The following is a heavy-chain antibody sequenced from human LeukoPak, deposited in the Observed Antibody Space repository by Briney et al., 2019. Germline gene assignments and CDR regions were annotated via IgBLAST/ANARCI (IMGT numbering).Heavy chain of an antibody. Sequence: GASVKVSCKASGGTFSSYAISWVRQAPGQGLEWMGGIIPIFGTANYAQKFQGRVTITADESTSTAYMELSRLRSDDTAVYYCARTMDIVVVPAARAYYFDYWGQGTLVTVSS. D-gene: IGHD2-2*03. CDR1: GGTFSSYA. V-gene: IGHV1-69*13. CDR3: ARTMDIVVVPAARAYYFDY. CDR2: IIPIFGTA. J-gene: IGHJ4*02.